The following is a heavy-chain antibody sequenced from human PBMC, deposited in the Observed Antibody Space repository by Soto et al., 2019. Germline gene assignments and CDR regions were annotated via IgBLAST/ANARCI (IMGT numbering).Heavy chain of an antibody. CDR2: IIPILGIA. D-gene: IGHD3-10*01. Sequence: QVQLVQSGAEVKKPGSSVKVSCKASGGTFSSYTISWVRQAPGQGLEWMGRIIPILGIANYAQKFQGRVTMPADKATSTASRELSSLSSEDTDVYYCARESCGFGEPHRGMDVWGQGTTVTVSS. J-gene: IGHJ6*02. V-gene: IGHV1-69*08. CDR3: ARESCGFGEPHRGMDV. CDR1: GGTFSSYT.